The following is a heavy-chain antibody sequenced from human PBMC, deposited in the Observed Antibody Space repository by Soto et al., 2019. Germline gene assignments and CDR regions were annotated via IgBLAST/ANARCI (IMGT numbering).Heavy chain of an antibody. Sequence: ASVKVSCKASGGTFSSYTISWVRQAPGQGLEWMGRIIPILGIANYAQKFQGRVTITADKSTSTAYMELSSLRSEDTAVYYCARSSDVQQLVQSYYDMDVWGKGTTVTVSS. D-gene: IGHD6-13*01. CDR2: IIPILGIA. CDR3: ARSSDVQQLVQSYYDMDV. J-gene: IGHJ6*03. V-gene: IGHV1-69*02. CDR1: GGTFSSYT.